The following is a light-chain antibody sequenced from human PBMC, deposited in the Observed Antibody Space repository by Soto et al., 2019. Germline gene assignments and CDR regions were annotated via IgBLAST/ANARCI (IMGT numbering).Light chain of an antibody. Sequence: QSALTQPASVSGSPGQSITISCTGTSSDVGGYNYVAWYQQHPGKAPKLMIYDVRNRPSGVSNRFSGSKSGNTASLTISGLLAEDEADYYCSSYTSSSTVLFGGGTKLTVL. CDR3: SSYTSSSTVL. V-gene: IGLV2-14*01. CDR2: DVR. CDR1: SSDVGGYNY. J-gene: IGLJ2*01.